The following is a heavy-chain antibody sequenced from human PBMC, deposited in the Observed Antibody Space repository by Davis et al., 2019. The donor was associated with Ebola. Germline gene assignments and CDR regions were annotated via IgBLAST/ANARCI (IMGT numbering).Heavy chain of an antibody. CDR3: AKGGGNKLFDAFDL. J-gene: IGHJ3*01. D-gene: IGHD1/OR15-1a*01. CDR2: GTSADT. Sequence: GESLKISCSASGFIFSTYVMSWVRQAPGKGLEWVSTYGTSADTYYADSVKGRFTISRDNSKNTLYLQMNGLRVEDTAIYYCAKGGGNKLFDAFDLWGQGTMVTVSS. CDR1: GFIFSTYV. V-gene: IGHV3-23*01.